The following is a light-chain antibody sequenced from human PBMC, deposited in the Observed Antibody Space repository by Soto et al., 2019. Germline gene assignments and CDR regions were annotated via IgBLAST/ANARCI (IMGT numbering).Light chain of an antibody. CDR1: SIDVGGYNF. J-gene: IGLJ1*01. Sequence: QSARTQPPSASGSPGQSVTISCTGTSIDVGGYNFVSWYQQHPGKAPKPIIYEVTKRHSGVPDRFSGSKSGNTASLTVSGLQAEYEADYYSSSYAGSNNRYVFGTGTKLTVL. V-gene: IGLV2-8*01. CDR2: EVT. CDR3: SSYAGSNNRYV.